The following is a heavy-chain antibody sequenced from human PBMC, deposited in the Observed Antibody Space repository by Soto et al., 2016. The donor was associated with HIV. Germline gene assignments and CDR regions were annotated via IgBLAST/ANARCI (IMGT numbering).Heavy chain of an antibody. CDR2: ISSNGGST. D-gene: IGHD5-12*01. CDR1: GFTFSSYA. J-gene: IGHJ4*02. CDR3: AREYYSGFSIYFDN. V-gene: IGHV3-64*01. Sequence: EVQLVESGGGLVQPGGSLRLSCAASGFTFSSYAMHWVRQAPGKGLEYVSAISSNGGSTYYANSVKGRFTISRDNSKNTVYLQMNSLRAEDTAVYYCAREYYSGFSIYFDNWGQGTLVTVSS.